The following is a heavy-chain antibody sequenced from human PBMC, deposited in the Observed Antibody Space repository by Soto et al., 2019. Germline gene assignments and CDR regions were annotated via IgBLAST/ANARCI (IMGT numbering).Heavy chain of an antibody. V-gene: IGHV3-7*03. CDR1: GFTFISYW. Sequence: GGSLRLSCAASGFTFISYWMSWVRQAPGKGLEWVANIKQDGSEKYYVDSVKGRFTISRDNAKNSLYLQMNSLRAEDTAVYYCARDRDLKAFDIWGQGTMVTVSS. CDR3: ARDRDLKAFDI. CDR2: IKQDGSEK. D-gene: IGHD3-10*01. J-gene: IGHJ3*02.